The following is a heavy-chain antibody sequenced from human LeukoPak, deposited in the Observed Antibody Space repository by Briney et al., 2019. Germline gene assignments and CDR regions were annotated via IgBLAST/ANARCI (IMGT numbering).Heavy chain of an antibody. D-gene: IGHD6-6*01. J-gene: IGHJ4*02. V-gene: IGHV4-59*01. CDR2: ISYSGST. CDR1: GGSINVYY. CDR3: ARGGSRSYTSSTLDY. Sequence: KTSETLSLTCSVSGGSINVYYWNWIRQSPGKGLEWIGSISYSGSTNYNPSLKSRVTISMDTSKNRFSLKVSSVTAADTAMYYCARGGSRSYTSSTLDYWGQGTLVTVSS.